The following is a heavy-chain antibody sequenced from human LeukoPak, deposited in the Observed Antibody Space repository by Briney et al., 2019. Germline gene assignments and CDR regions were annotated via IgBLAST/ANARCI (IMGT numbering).Heavy chain of an antibody. V-gene: IGHV3-21*01. CDR1: GFTFSSYS. Sequence: GGSLRLPCAASGFTFSSYSMNWVRQAPGKGLEWVSSISSSSSYIYYADSVKGRFTISRDNAKNSLYLQMNSLRAEDTAVYYCARAWRYYDSSGYYAVWFDPWGQGTLVTVSS. CDR2: ISSSSSYI. D-gene: IGHD3-22*01. CDR3: ARAWRYYDSSGYYAVWFDP. J-gene: IGHJ5*02.